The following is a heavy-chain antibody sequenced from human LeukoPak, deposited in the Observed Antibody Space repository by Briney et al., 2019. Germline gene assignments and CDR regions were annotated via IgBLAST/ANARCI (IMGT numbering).Heavy chain of an antibody. V-gene: IGHV4-34*01. Sequence: SETLSPTCAVYGGSFSSYYWSWIRQPPGRGLEWIGDIDHGGITNCNPSLKSRVTISVDTSKNQFSLTLRSVTAADTAVYYCAGLQGHSYYYMDVWGRGTTVTVSS. J-gene: IGHJ6*03. CDR2: IDHGGIT. CDR1: GGSFSSYY. CDR3: AGLQGHSYYYMDV.